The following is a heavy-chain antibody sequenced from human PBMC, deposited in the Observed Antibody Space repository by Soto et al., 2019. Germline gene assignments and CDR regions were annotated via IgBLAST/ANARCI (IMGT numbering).Heavy chain of an antibody. D-gene: IGHD3-9*01. CDR2: IIPIFGTA. CDR3: ARGRRYPRYPNYGMDG. J-gene: IGHJ6*02. CDR1: GNTFSSYA. Sequence: SVKVSCKASGNTFSSYAISWVRQAPGQGLEWMGGIIPIFGTANYAQKFQGRVTTTADKSTSTAYMELSSLRSEDTAVYYCARGRRYPRYPNYGMDGWGPGTTVTVSS. V-gene: IGHV1-69*06.